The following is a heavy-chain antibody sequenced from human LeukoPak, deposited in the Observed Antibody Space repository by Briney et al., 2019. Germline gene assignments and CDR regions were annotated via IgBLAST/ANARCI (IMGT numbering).Heavy chain of an antibody. D-gene: IGHD5-18*01. Sequence: ASVKVSCEASGYALTNYYMSWVRQAPGQGPEWMGAIDPSSGNTQFAPKFEGRVTVTTDTSTSTVYMEMSSLRSDDTAMYYCATYPGPTIQGSFDYWGQGTLVTVSS. CDR1: GYALTNYY. CDR2: IDPSSGNT. J-gene: IGHJ4*02. V-gene: IGHV1-46*01. CDR3: ATYPGPTIQGSFDY.